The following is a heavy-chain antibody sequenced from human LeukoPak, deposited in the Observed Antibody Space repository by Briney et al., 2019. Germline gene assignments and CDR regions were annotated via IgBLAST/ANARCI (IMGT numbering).Heavy chain of an antibody. CDR1: GGSISSGDYY. CDR3: ARENPSGYYNRPIDY. Sequence: SETLSLTCTVSGGSISSGDYYWSWIRQPPGKGLEWIGDIYYSGSIKYNPSLKSRVTMSVDTSKNQFSLKLSSVTAADTAIYYCARENPSGYYNRPIDYWGQGTLVTVSS. V-gene: IGHV4-61*08. D-gene: IGHD3-22*01. CDR2: IYYSGSI. J-gene: IGHJ4*02.